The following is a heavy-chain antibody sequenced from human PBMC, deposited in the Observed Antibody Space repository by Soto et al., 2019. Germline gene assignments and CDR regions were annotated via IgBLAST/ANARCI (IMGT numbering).Heavy chain of an antibody. J-gene: IGHJ6*02. CDR3: ARDQFSPPLYYYYGMDV. V-gene: IGHV4-30-4*08. Sequence: SETLSLTCTVSGGSISSSSYYWGWIRQPPGKGLEWIGYIYYSGSTYYNPSLKSRVTISVDTSKNQFSLKLSSVTAADTAVYYCARDQFSPPLYYYYGMDVWGQGTTVTVSS. CDR1: GGSISSSSYY. D-gene: IGHD3-3*02. CDR2: IYYSGST.